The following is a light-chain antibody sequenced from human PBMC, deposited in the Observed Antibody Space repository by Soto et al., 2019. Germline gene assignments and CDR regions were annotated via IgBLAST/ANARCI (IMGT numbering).Light chain of an antibody. Sequence: DIQMTPSPSTLSASVGARITIASRASQSISSWLAWYQQEPGKAPKLLIYDASSWETGVPSRFSGSGSGTEFTLTISSLQPDDFAAYYCQQYNSYSRWTFGQGTKVDIK. CDR2: DAS. V-gene: IGKV1-5*01. CDR3: QQYNSYSRWT. J-gene: IGKJ1*01. CDR1: QSISSW.